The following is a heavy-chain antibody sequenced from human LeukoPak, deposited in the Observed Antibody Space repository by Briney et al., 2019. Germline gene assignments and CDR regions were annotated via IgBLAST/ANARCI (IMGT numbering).Heavy chain of an antibody. J-gene: IGHJ6*02. V-gene: IGHV3-48*04. CDR2: ISGSGGTI. CDR3: ARARLNTNTLAVWFGELSSYYYYYYGMDV. CDR1: GFTLTTYV. D-gene: IGHD3-10*01. Sequence: GGSLRLSCAASGFTLTTYVMTWVRQAPGKGLEWVSAISGSGGTIYYADSVKGRFTISRDNAKNSLYLQMNSLRAEDTAVYYCARARLNTNTLAVWFGELSSYYYYYYGMDVWGQGTTVTVSS.